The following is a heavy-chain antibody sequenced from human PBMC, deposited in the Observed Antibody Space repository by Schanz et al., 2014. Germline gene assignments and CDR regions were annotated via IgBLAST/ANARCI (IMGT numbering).Heavy chain of an antibody. CDR2: ISGSGDNT. D-gene: IGHD3-10*01. V-gene: IGHV3-23*04. CDR3: AKDFTGSGIFFNS. J-gene: IGHJ5*01. CDR1: GLTFSNHA. Sequence: EVQLVESGGGLVQPGGSLRLSCAASGLTFSNHAMSWVRQAPGKGLEWVSAISGSGDNTFCADSVRGRFTISRDNSRNTLYLQMNSLRAEDTAVYYCAKDFTGSGIFFNSWGQGTLVSVSS.